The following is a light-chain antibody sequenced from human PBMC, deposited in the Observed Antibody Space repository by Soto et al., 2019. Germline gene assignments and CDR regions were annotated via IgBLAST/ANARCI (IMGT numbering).Light chain of an antibody. CDR3: QQYGSSPLT. CDR2: GAS. V-gene: IGKV3-20*01. Sequence: EIVLTQSPCTLSWSPGERATLSCRASQSVSSSYLAWYQQKHGQAPRLLIYGASSRATGIPDRFSGSGYGTDFNLTISRLETEDFAVYYCQQYGSSPLTFGPGTKVDIK. J-gene: IGKJ3*01. CDR1: QSVSSSY.